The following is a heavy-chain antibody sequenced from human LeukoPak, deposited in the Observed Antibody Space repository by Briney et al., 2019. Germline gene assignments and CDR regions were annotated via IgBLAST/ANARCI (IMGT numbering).Heavy chain of an antibody. CDR1: GGSISSGGYS. D-gene: IGHD2-15*01. Sequence: SETLSLTCAVSGGSISSGGYSWRWIRQPPGKGLGWIGYIYHSGSTYYNPSLKSRVTISVDRSKNQFSLKLSSVTAADTAVYYCARGRYCSGGSCYSENYYYYYGMDVWGQGTTVTVSS. V-gene: IGHV4-30-2*01. CDR3: ARGRYCSGGSCYSENYYYYYGMDV. CDR2: IYHSGST. J-gene: IGHJ6*02.